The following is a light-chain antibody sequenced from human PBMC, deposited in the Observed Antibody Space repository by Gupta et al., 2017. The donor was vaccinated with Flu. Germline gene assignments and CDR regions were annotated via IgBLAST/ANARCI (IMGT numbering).Light chain of an antibody. Sequence: CTATRNDSGGNNYVSWYQQNPGKAPQLVIFEVNKRASGISGRCSASRSGNTASLSISGLRAEDEAEYYCASYTSANNLVFGGGTRLTVL. CDR2: EVN. V-gene: IGLV2-8*01. CDR1: RNDSGGNNY. J-gene: IGLJ2*01. CDR3: ASYTSANNLV.